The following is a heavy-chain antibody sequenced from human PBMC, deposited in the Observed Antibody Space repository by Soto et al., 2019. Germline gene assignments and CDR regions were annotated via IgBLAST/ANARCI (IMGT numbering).Heavy chain of an antibody. Sequence: PGGSLRLSCAASGFTFSSYGMHWVRQAPGKGLEWVAVIWYDGSNKYYADSVKGRFTISRDNSKNTLYLQMNSLRAEDTAVYYCARDRRSSSWYPGSINWFDPWGQGTLVTVSS. V-gene: IGHV3-33*01. J-gene: IGHJ5*02. CDR1: GFTFSSYG. CDR3: ARDRRSSSWYPGSINWFDP. CDR2: IWYDGSNK. D-gene: IGHD6-13*01.